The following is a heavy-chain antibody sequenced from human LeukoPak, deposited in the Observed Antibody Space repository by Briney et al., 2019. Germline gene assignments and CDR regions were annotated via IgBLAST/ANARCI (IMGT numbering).Heavy chain of an antibody. V-gene: IGHV3-15*01. D-gene: IGHD3-16*02. J-gene: IGHJ4*02. CDR2: IKSKGDGGTT. CDR1: GFTFSKYA. Sequence: GRSLRLSCAASGFTFSKYAMHWVRQAPGKGLEWVGRIKSKGDGGTTDYAAPVRGRFTISREESKNVLYLQMNSLKTEDTAVYYCTTDRELFYDYVWGSYRLFDSWGQGTLVTVSS. CDR3: TTDRELFYDYVWGSYRLFDS.